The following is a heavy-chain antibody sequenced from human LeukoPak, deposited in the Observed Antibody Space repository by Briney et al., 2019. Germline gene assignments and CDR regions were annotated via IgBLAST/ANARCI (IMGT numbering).Heavy chain of an antibody. V-gene: IGHV3-53*05. Sequence: AGGSLRLSCAASGFTVSSNYMSWVRQAPGKGLEWVSVIYSGGTTYYADSVKGRFTISRDNSKNTLYLQMNSLRAEDTAVYYCARAPLYYYEDEGFMAYFDYWGQGTLVTVSS. CDR1: GFTVSSNY. D-gene: IGHD3-22*01. CDR3: ARAPLYYYEDEGFMAYFDY. CDR2: IYSGGTT. J-gene: IGHJ4*02.